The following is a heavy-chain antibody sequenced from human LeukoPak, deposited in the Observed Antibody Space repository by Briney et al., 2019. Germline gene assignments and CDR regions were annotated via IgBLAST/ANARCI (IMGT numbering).Heavy chain of an antibody. D-gene: IGHD5-12*01. CDR1: GYSFTSYW. V-gene: IGHV5-51*01. CDR3: ARFMDIVATPFDFDY. Sequence: GESLKISCKGSGYSFTSYWIGWVRQMPGKGLERMGIIYPGDSDTRYSPSFQGQVTISADKSISTAYLQWSSLKASDTAMYYCARFMDIVATPFDFDYWGQGTLVTVSS. CDR2: IYPGDSDT. J-gene: IGHJ4*02.